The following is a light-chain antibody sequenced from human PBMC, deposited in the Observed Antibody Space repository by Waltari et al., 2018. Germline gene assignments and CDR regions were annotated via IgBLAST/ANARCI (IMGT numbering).Light chain of an antibody. V-gene: IGKV1-5*03. Sequence: DIQMTQSPSTLSASVGDTATITCRASQDISTWLAWYQQKPGKAPKFLIYQASNLESGVPSRFSGSGSGTEFTLTINSLQPDDFATYYCQHYNTFPWTFGQGTKVDIQ. J-gene: IGKJ1*01. CDR1: QDISTW. CDR3: QHYNTFPWT. CDR2: QAS.